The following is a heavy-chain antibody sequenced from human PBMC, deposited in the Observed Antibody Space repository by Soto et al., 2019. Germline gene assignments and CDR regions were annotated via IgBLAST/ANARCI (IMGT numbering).Heavy chain of an antibody. CDR3: EREGMAFSNWFDT. J-gene: IGHJ5*02. V-gene: IGHV3-74*01. CDR1: GFTFSSYW. D-gene: IGHD2-8*01. Sequence: GGSLRLSCAASGFTFSSYWMHWVRQAPGKGLVWVSRMNSDGSDTYYADSVKGRFTISRDNARNTVYLQMNSLRVEDTAVYYCEREGMAFSNWFDTRGQGTLVTVSS. CDR2: MNSDGSDT.